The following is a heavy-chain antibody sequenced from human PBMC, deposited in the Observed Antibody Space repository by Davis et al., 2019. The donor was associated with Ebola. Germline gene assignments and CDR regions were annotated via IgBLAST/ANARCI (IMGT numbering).Heavy chain of an antibody. CDR2: INPNSGGT. V-gene: IGHV1-2*04. D-gene: IGHD1-1*01. CDR3: ARAPTWSQINHDRVDD. Sequence: ASVTVSCKASGYTFTGYYMHWVRQAPGQGLEWMGWINPNSGGTNYAQKFQGWVSMTRDTSISTAYMELSRLTSEDTAVYYCARAPTWSQINHDRVDDWGQGTLVAVSS. CDR1: GYTFTGYY. J-gene: IGHJ4*02.